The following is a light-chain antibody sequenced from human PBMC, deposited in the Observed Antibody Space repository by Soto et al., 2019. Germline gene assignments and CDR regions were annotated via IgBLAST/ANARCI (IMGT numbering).Light chain of an antibody. CDR2: GAS. Sequence: EIVMTQSPATLSVSPGDRATLSCRASQSVGSNLAWYQQKPGQAPRLLIYGASTRVTGIPARFSGSGSGTEFTLTISSLQSEDFAVYHCQQYNNWPTFGQGTKVDIK. J-gene: IGKJ1*01. CDR3: QQYNNWPT. CDR1: QSVGSN. V-gene: IGKV3-15*01.